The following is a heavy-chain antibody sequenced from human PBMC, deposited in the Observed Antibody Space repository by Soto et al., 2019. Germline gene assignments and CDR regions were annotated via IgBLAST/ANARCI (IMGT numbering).Heavy chain of an antibody. J-gene: IGHJ4*02. V-gene: IGHV3-23*01. CDR2: IGGGGHDT. D-gene: IGHD3-3*01. CDR1: GFAFSAYA. Sequence: QLLESGGSLVGPGGSLRLSCSASGFAFSAYAMSWVRQAPQKGLEWVSGIGGGGHDTRYGDSVKGRFSITRDNSRNTLYLEMNRLTAEDTAVYYCAKHPIFGVVTHYFAHWGRGVLVTVSS. CDR3: AKHPIFGVVTHYFAH.